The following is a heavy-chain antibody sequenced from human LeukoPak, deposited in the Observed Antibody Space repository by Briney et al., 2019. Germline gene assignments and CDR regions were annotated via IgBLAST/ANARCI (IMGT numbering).Heavy chain of an antibody. V-gene: IGHV3-23*01. J-gene: IGHJ4*02. Sequence: SGGSLRLSCAASGFTFNSYAMSWVRQAPGKGLEWVSTISGSGGSTYYADSVKGRFTISRDNSKNTLYLQMNSLRAEDTAVYYCAKVYMVTIGYYFDYWGQGTLVTVSS. CDR1: GFTFNSYA. CDR2: ISGSGGST. CDR3: AKVYMVTIGYYFDY. D-gene: IGHD5-24*01.